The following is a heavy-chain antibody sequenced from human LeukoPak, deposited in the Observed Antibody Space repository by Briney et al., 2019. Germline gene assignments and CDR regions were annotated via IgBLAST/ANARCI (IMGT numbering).Heavy chain of an antibody. D-gene: IGHD2-2*01. CDR3: ARGYQLPYNWFDP. J-gene: IGHJ5*02. CDR2: IYYSGST. V-gene: IGHV4-31*03. Sequence: SETLSLTCTVSGGSISSGGYYWSWIRQHPGKGLEWIGYIYYSGSTYYNPSLKSRVTISVDTSKNQFSLKLRSVTAADTAVYYCARGYQLPYNWFDPWGQGTLVTVSS. CDR1: GGSISSGGYY.